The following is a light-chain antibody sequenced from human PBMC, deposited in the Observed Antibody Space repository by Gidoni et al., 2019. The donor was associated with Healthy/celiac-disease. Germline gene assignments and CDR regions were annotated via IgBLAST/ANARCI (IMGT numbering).Light chain of an antibody. CDR3: MQSIPLLS. J-gene: IGKJ2*01. Sequence: DIVMNKTLLTLSVSPGQPASISCKSSQSLVHSDGKTYLYWYLQKPGQPPQLLIYEVSNRSGGVPDWFGGGGSGTDFTLKSSRVEAEYVGVYYCMQSIPLLSFGQGTKLEIK. V-gene: IGKV2D-29*01. CDR2: EVS. CDR1: QSLVHSDGKTY.